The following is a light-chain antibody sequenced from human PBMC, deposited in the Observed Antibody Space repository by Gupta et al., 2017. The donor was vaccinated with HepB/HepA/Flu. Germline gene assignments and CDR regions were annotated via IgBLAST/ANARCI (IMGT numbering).Light chain of an antibody. J-gene: IGKJ1*01. CDR2: GAS. CDR1: QSVSSSY. V-gene: IGKV3-20*01. Sequence: EIVLTQSPGTLSLSPGERATLSCRASQSVSSSYLAWYQQKPGQAPRLLIYGASSRATGIPDRISGSGSGTDFTLTISRLEPEDWALYYCQQYGSSLWTFGQGTKVEIK. CDR3: QQYGSSLWT.